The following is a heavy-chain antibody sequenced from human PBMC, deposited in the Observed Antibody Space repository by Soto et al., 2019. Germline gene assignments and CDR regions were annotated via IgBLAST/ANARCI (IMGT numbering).Heavy chain of an antibody. J-gene: IGHJ6*02. V-gene: IGHV3-30*18. Sequence: QVQMVESGGGVVQPGRSLTLSCAASGFSFSTFGMHWVRQAPGKGLQWLAVISNDGRNKYYEDSVKRRFTISRDNSKDAVFLQMNSLRGEDTGTYYCAKVVRADSTSSNFYYYSAMDVRGQGTTVTLSS. CDR3: AKVVRADSTSSNFYYYSAMDV. CDR2: ISNDGRNK. D-gene: IGHD6-6*01. CDR1: GFSFSTFG.